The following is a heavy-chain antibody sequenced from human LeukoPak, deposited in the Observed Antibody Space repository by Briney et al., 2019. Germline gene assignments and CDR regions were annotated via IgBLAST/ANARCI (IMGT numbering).Heavy chain of an antibody. D-gene: IGHD3-3*01. CDR1: GGSFSGYY. V-gene: IGHV4-34*09. CDR2: IYYSGST. CDR3: ARASPHDFWSGHLYDY. Sequence: SETLSLTCAVYGGSFSGYYWSWIRQPPGKGLEWIGYIYYSGSTYYNPSLKSRVTISVDTSKNQFSLKLSSVTAADTAVYYCARASPHDFWSGHLYDYWGQGTLVTVSS. J-gene: IGHJ4*02.